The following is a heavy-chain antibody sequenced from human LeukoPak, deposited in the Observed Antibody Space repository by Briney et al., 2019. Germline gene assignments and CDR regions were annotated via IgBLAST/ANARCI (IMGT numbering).Heavy chain of an antibody. CDR2: IYYSGST. V-gene: IGHV4-59*01. J-gene: IGHJ4*02. CDR3: ARAHPYYYDSGGLN. CDR1: GGSFSSYY. D-gene: IGHD3-22*01. Sequence: SETLSLTCAVYGGSFSSYYWSWIRQPPGKGLEWIGYIYYSGSTNYNPSLKSRVTISVDTSKNQFSLKLSSVTAADTAVYYCARAHPYYYDSGGLNWGRGTLVTVSS.